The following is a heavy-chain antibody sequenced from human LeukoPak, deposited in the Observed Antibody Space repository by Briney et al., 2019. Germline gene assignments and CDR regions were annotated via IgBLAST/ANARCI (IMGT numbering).Heavy chain of an antibody. V-gene: IGHV3-23*01. CDR1: GFTFSNLW. J-gene: IGHJ4*02. CDR3: AKDGGYSYGYYFDY. Sequence: PGGSLRLSCAASGFTFSNLWMTWVRQAPGKGLEWVSAISGSGGSTYYADSVKGRFTISRDNSKNTLYLQMNSLRAEDTAVYYCAKDGGYSYGYYFDYWGQGTLVTVSS. D-gene: IGHD5-18*01. CDR2: ISGSGGST.